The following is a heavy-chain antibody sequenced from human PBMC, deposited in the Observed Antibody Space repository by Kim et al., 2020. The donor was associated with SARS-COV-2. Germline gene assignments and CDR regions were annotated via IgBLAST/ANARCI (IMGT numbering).Heavy chain of an antibody. D-gene: IGHD6-19*01. J-gene: IGHJ3*02. CDR3: AKDSPKYLHYSTGWYGFFDI. Sequence: GGSLRLSCAASGFTFSSYGMHWVRQAPGKGLEWVAVISYDGSNKYYADSVKGRFTISRDNSKNTLYLQMNSLRAEDTAVFYCAKDSPKYLHYSTGWYGFFDIWGQGTMVTVSS. CDR1: GFTFSSYG. CDR2: ISYDGSNK. V-gene: IGHV3-30*18.